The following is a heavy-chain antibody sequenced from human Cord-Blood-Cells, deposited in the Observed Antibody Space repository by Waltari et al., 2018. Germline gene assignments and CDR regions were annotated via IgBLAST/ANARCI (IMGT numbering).Heavy chain of an antibody. CDR3: AGDIAARPWSWDY. D-gene: IGHD6-6*01. Sequence: QLQLQESGPGLVKPSETLSLTCTVSGGSISSSSYYWGWIRQPPGKGLEWIGSIYYSGSTYYNPSRKSRVTISVDTSKNQFALKLSSVTAADTAVYYCAGDIAARPWSWDYWGQGTLVTVSS. J-gene: IGHJ4*02. V-gene: IGHV4-39*01. CDR2: IYYSGST. CDR1: GGSISSSSYY.